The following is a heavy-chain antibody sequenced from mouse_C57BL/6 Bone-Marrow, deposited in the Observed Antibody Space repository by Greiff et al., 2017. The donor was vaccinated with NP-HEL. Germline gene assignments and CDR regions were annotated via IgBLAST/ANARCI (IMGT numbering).Heavy chain of an antibody. V-gene: IGHV5-2*03. CDR3: GRKRGYYGAMDY. CDR2: INSDGGST. D-gene: IGHD1-1*01. J-gene: IGHJ4*01. Sequence: EVKLVESGGGLVQPGESLKLSCESNEYEFPSHDMSWVRQTPEKRLELVAAINSDGGSTYYPDTMERRFIISRDNTKKTLDLQMSSLRVEDTALYYCGRKRGYYGAMDYWGQGTSVTVSS. CDR1: EYEFPSHD.